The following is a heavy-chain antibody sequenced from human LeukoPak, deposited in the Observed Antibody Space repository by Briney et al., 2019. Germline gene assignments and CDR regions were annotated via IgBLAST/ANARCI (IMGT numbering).Heavy chain of an antibody. J-gene: IGHJ4*02. V-gene: IGHV4-30-4*01. CDR2: IYYSGST. D-gene: IGHD6-19*01. Sequence: PSETLSLTCTVSGGSISSGDYYWSWIRQPPGKGLEWIGYIYYSGSTYYNPSLKSRVTISMDTSKNQFSLTLTSVTAADTAVYYCARESGYSGGPFDYWGQGTLVTVSS. CDR3: ARESGYSGGPFDY. CDR1: GGSISSGDYY.